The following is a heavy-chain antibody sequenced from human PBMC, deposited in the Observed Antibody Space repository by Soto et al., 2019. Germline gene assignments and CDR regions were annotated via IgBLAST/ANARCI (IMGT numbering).Heavy chain of an antibody. CDR1: GFTFSSYW. V-gene: IGHV3-7*01. Sequence: GGSLRLSCAASGFTFSSYWMSWVRQAPGKGLEWVANIKQDGSEKYYVDSVKGRFTISRDNAKNSLYLQMNSLRAEDTAVYYCARGPKARSSYYYYYMDVWGKGTTVTVSS. CDR3: ARGPKARSSYYYYYMDV. J-gene: IGHJ6*03. CDR2: IKQDGSEK.